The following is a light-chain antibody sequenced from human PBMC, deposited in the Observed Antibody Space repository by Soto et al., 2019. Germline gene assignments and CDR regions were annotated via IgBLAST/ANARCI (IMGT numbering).Light chain of an antibody. CDR2: RAS. V-gene: IGKV1-5*03. CDR3: QQYYSRVRT. CDR1: QSVDRW. J-gene: IGKJ1*01. Sequence: STLSAYVGGRVTITCRASQSVDRWVAWYHQKPGKAPQLLIHRASTLQTGVPSRFSGSGSGTEFTLTISNLQPDDFATYYCQQYYSRVRTFGLGTKVDIK.